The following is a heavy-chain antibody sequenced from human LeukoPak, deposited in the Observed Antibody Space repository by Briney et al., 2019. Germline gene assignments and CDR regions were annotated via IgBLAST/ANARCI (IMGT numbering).Heavy chain of an antibody. CDR3: ARVYSYALDY. J-gene: IGHJ4*02. CDR2: IYYSGST. D-gene: IGHD5-18*01. CDR1: GGSVSSDSHY. Sequence: SETLSLTCTVSGGSVSSDSHYWSWIRQPPGKGLEWIGYIYYSGSTNYNLSLKSRVTISLDTSKNQFSLKLSSVTAADTAVYYCARVYSYALDYWGQGTLVTVSS. V-gene: IGHV4-61*01.